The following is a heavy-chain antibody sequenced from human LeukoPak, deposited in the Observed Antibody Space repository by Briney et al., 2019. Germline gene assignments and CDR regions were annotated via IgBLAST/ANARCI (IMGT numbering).Heavy chain of an antibody. Sequence: SETLSLTCAVYGGSFSGYYWSWIRQPPGKGLDWIGEINHSGSTNYNPSLKSRVTISVDTSKNQFSLKLSSVTAADTAVYYCARTRVGSDNIDPWGQGTLVTVSS. CDR1: GGSFSGYY. J-gene: IGHJ5*02. V-gene: IGHV4-34*01. CDR2: INHSGST. D-gene: IGHD1-1*01. CDR3: ARTRVGSDNIDP.